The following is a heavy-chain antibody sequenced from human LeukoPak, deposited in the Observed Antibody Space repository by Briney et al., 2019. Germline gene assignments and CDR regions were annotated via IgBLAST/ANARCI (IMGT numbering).Heavy chain of an antibody. Sequence: NPSETLSLTCTVSGDSISSYYWNWIRQPPGKGLEWIGHIDYSGNTNYNPSLKSRVTISVDTSENHFSLKLTSVTAADTAIYYCARRSYGDCAGGFDYWGQGTLVTVSS. CDR2: IDYSGNT. D-gene: IGHD4-17*01. V-gene: IGHV4-59*08. CDR1: GDSISSYY. J-gene: IGHJ4*02. CDR3: ARRSYGDCAGGFDY.